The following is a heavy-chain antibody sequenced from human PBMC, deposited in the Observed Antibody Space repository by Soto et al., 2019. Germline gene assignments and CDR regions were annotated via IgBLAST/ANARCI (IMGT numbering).Heavy chain of an antibody. Sequence: GGSLRLSCAASGFTFSSYSMSWVRQAPGKGLEWVSSIRSSGDNTYYADSVKGRFTISRDNSKNTLYLQMNSLRAEGTAVYYCANLRVASAGRPTNWFDPWGQGTLVTVSS. V-gene: IGHV3-23*01. CDR2: IRSSGDNT. J-gene: IGHJ5*02. CDR1: GFTFSSYS. CDR3: ANLRVASAGRPTNWFDP. D-gene: IGHD6-13*01.